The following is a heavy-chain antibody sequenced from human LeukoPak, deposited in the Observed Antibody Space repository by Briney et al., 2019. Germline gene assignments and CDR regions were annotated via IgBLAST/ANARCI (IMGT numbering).Heavy chain of an antibody. J-gene: IGHJ6*02. D-gene: IGHD3-3*01. V-gene: IGHV1-69*01. CDR3: ATDPPISGVVIPNYGMDV. Sequence: SATVSCTASGGTFSSYAISWVRQAPGQGLEWMGGIIPIFGTANYAQKFQGRVTITADESTSTAYMELSSLRSEDTAVYYCATDPPISGVVIPNYGMDVWGQGTTVTVPS. CDR1: GGTFSSYA. CDR2: IIPIFGTA.